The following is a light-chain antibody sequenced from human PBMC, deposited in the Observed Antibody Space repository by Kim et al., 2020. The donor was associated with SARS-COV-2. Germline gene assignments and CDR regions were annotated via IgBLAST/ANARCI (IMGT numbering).Light chain of an antibody. CDR2: LAS. J-gene: IGKJ4*01. V-gene: IGKV1-16*02. Sequence: DIQMTQSPSSLSASVGDRVTITCRASQGISNHLAWFQQKPGKAPRSLIYLASNLQSGVPSKFSGSGSGTDFTLTINSLQPEDFATYYCQQHNTYPLTFGGGTKV. CDR3: QQHNTYPLT. CDR1: QGISNH.